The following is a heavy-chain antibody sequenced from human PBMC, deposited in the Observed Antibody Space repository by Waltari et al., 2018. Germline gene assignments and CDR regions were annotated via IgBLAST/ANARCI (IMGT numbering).Heavy chain of an antibody. CDR3: VKGIWTSAASYYACLDV. J-gene: IGHJ6*02. D-gene: IGHD3-22*01. CDR1: GFSFSTYG. CDR2: IHNDGRRT. Sequence: EVQVLESGGDLVQPGGSLRLSCAASGFSFSTYGMSWVRQGPGKGLEWVSGIHNDGRRTYYVDSVKGRFTISRDNSKNTMSLQMNSLRAEDTGIYYCVKGIWTSAASYYACLDVWGQGTTVTVSS. V-gene: IGHV3-23*03.